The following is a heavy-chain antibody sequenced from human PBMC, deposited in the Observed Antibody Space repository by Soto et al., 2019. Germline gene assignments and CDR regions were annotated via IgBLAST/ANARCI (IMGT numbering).Heavy chain of an antibody. D-gene: IGHD6-13*01. CDR2: IYTSGST. J-gene: IGHJ5*02. V-gene: IGHV4-4*07. CDR1: GGSISSYY. Sequence: QVQLQESGPGLVKPSETLSLTCPVSGGSISSYYWSWIRQPAGKGLEWIGRIYTSGSTNYNPSLKRRVTMSVDTSKNQFSLKLSSVTAADTAVYYCARVLSSSWYGGSWFDPWGQGTLVTVSS. CDR3: ARVLSSSWYGGSWFDP.